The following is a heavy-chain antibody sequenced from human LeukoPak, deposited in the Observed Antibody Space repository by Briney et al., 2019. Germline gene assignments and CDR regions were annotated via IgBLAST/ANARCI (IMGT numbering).Heavy chain of an antibody. Sequence: ASVKVSCKASGYTFTSYGISWVRQAPGQGLEWMGWISAYNGNTNYAQKFQGRVTITADKSTSTAYMELSSLRSEDTAVYYCARGKIGYCSGGSCYGNWFDPWGQGTLVTVSS. D-gene: IGHD2-15*01. CDR1: GYTFTSYG. J-gene: IGHJ5*02. CDR2: ISAYNGNT. CDR3: ARGKIGYCSGGSCYGNWFDP. V-gene: IGHV1-18*01.